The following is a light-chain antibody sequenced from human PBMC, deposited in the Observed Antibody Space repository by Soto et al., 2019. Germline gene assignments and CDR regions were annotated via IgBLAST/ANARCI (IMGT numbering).Light chain of an antibody. J-gene: IGLJ1*01. Sequence: QSVLTQPASVSGSPGQSITISCTGTSSDVGSYKYVSWYQQHPGKAPKLMIYEVTYRPSGVSNRFSGSKSGNTASLTISGLQAEDEADYYCSSYKSSSNYVFGTGTQVTVL. CDR2: EVT. CDR3: SSYKSSSNYV. CDR1: SSDVGSYKY. V-gene: IGLV2-14*01.